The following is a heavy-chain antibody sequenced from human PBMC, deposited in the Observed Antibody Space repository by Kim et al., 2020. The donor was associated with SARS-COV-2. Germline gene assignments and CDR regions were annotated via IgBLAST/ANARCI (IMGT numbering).Heavy chain of an antibody. V-gene: IGHV1-18*01. J-gene: IGHJ5*02. CDR3: ARGVTMVRGVIVLFDP. Sequence: ASVKVSCKASGYTFTSYGISWVRQAPGQGREWMGWISAYNGNTNYAQQLQGRVTMTTDTSTSTAYMELRSLRSDDTAVYYCARGVTMVRGVIVLFDPWGQGPLVTVSS. CDR2: ISAYNGNT. CDR1: GYTFTSYG. D-gene: IGHD3-10*01.